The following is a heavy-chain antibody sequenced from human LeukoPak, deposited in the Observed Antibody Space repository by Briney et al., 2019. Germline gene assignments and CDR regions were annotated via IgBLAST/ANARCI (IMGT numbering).Heavy chain of an antibody. J-gene: IGHJ4*02. CDR2: INPNSGGT. CDR1: GYTFTGYY. V-gene: IGHV1-2*02. D-gene: IGHD3-9*01. CDR3: ARDQGADFDWLLPGDY. Sequence: GASVKVSCKASGYTFTGYYMHWVRQAPGQGLEWMGWINPNSGGTNYAQKFQGRVTMTRDTSISTAYMELSRLRSDDTAVYYCARDQGADFDWLLPGDYWGQGTLVTVSS.